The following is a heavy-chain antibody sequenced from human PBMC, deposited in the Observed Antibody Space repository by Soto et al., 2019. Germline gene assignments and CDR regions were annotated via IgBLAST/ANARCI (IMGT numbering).Heavy chain of an antibody. CDR2: IIPIFGTA. Sequence: SVKFSCTASGGTFSSYAISWVRQAPGQGLEWMGGIIPIFGTANYAQKFQGRVTITADESTSTAYMELNSLRAEDTAVYYCARDPGYSSSWYGGVHYYYGMDVWGQGTTVTVSS. J-gene: IGHJ6*02. V-gene: IGHV1-69*01. CDR1: GGTFSSYA. D-gene: IGHD6-13*01. CDR3: ARDPGYSSSWYGGVHYYYGMDV.